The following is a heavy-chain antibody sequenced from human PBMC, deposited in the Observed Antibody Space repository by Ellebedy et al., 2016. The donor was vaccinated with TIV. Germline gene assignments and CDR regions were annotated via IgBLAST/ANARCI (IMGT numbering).Heavy chain of an antibody. CDR1: GYSFTTYA. V-gene: IGHV1-3*01. J-gene: IGHJ5*02. CDR3: ARVQGYSSSLARGHWFDP. D-gene: IGHD6-6*01. CDR2: INPGSGNT. Sequence: AASVKVSCKASGYSFTTYAMHWVRQAPGQRLEWMGWINPGSGNTKYSQTFQGRLTITSDTSASTVYMELSSLRSEDTAMYYCARVQGYSSSLARGHWFDPWGQGTLVTVSS.